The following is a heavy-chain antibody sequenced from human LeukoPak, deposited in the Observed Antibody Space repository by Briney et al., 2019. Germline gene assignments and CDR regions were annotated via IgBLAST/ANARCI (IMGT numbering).Heavy chain of an antibody. J-gene: IGHJ3*02. CDR2: ISAYNGNT. Sequence: ASAKVSCKASGYTFTNYAVSWVRQAPGQGLEYMGYISAYNGNTNYAQNLQGRVTMTTDTSTSTAYMELRSLRSDDTAVYYCARDRGAFDIWGQGTMVTVSS. CDR3: ARDRGAFDI. CDR1: GYTFTNYA. V-gene: IGHV1-18*01.